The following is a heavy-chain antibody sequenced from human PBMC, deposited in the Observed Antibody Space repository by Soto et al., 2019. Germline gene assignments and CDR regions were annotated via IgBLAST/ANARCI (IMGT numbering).Heavy chain of an antibody. CDR2: FDPEDGET. CDR1: GYTLTELS. CDR3: ATGQYYYDSSGYYP. Sequence: ASVKVSCKVSGYTLTELSMHWVRQAPGKGLEWMGGFDPEDGETIYAQKSQGRVTMTEDTSTDTAYMELSSLRSEDTAVYYCATGQYYYDSSGYYPWGQGTLVTVSS. J-gene: IGHJ5*02. D-gene: IGHD3-22*01. V-gene: IGHV1-24*01.